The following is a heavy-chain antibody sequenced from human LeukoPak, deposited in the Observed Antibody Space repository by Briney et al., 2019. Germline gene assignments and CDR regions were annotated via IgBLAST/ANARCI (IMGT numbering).Heavy chain of an antibody. J-gene: IGHJ5*02. V-gene: IGHV4-59*08. Sequence: SETPSLTCTVSGGSIRGYYWSWIRQPPGKGLEWIAYISQSGTTNYNPSLKSRVTISLDMSKNQFSLNLNSVTAADTAVYYCVRHSSGTTYDHWGQGTLVTVSS. CDR2: ISQSGTT. CDR3: VRHSSGTTYDH. D-gene: IGHD1-7*01. CDR1: GGSIRGYY.